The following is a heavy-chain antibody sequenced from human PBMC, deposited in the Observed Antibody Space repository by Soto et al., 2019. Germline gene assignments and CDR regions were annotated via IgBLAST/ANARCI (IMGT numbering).Heavy chain of an antibody. CDR2: FDPEDGET. J-gene: IGHJ4*02. D-gene: IGHD2-15*01. Sequence: GASVKVSCKVSGYTLTELSMHWVRQAPGKGLEWMGGFDPEDGETIYAQKFQGRVTMTEDTSTDTAYMELSSLRSEDTAVYYCATDEVRVGDCSGGSCYFPGYWGQGTLVTVSS. CDR3: ATDEVRVGDCSGGSCYFPGY. CDR1: GYTLTELS. V-gene: IGHV1-24*01.